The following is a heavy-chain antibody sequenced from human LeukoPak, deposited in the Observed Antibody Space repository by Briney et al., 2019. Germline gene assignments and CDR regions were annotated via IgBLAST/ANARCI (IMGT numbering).Heavy chain of an antibody. CDR2: IYYSGST. CDR3: AKSSGSYYNVDFDY. V-gene: IGHV4-59*01. Sequence: PPETLSLTCTVSGGSINNYWSWIRQPPGKGLEWIGYIYYSGSTNYNPSLKSRVTISIDTSKNQFSLKLSSVTAADTAVYYCAKSSGSYYNVDFDYWGQGTLVTVSS. D-gene: IGHD3-10*01. CDR1: GGSINNY. J-gene: IGHJ4*02.